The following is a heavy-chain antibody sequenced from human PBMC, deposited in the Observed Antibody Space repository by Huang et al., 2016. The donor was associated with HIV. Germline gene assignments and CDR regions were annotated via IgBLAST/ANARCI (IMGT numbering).Heavy chain of an antibody. CDR1: GGTFSSYA. J-gene: IGHJ4*02. CDR3: ARVESRRYYDSSGYYY. CDR2: SIPICGTA. V-gene: IGHV1-69*01. D-gene: IGHD3-22*01. Sequence: QVQLVQSGAEVKKPGSSVKVSCKASGGTFSSYAISWVRQAPGQGLEWRGGSIPICGTANYAQKFQGRGTITADESTSTAYMELSSLRSEDTAVYYCARVESRRYYDSSGYYYWGQGTLVTVSS.